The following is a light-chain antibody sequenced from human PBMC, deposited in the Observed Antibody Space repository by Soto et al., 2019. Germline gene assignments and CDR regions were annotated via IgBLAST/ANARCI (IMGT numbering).Light chain of an antibody. CDR3: QSYDSRLTGYV. J-gene: IGLJ1*01. V-gene: IGLV1-40*01. CDR2: GNI. CDR1: SSNIGANYD. Sequence: QSVLTQPPSVSGAPGQRVTISCTGSSSNIGANYDVNWYQLLPGTAPKLLIHGNINRPSGVPDRFSGSKSGTSASQAITGLQAEDEADYYCQSYDSRLTGYVFGSGTKLTVL.